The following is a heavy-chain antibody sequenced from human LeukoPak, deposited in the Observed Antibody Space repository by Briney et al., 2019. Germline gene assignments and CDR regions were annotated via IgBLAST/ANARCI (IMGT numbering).Heavy chain of an antibody. CDR2: ISGSGGST. Sequence: GGSLRLSCAASGFTFSSYATSWVRQAPGKGLEWVSAISGSGGSTYYADSVKGRFTISRDNSKNTLYLQMNSLRAEDTAVYYCAKDGGRIAAAGTPYYFDYWGQGTAVTVSS. J-gene: IGHJ4*02. CDR1: GFTFSSYA. D-gene: IGHD6-13*01. CDR3: AKDGGRIAAAGTPYYFDY. V-gene: IGHV3-23*01.